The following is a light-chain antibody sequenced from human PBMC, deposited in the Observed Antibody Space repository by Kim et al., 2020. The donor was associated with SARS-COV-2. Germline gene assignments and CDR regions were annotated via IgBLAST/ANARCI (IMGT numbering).Light chain of an antibody. Sequence: APGERATLSCRGSQSVSINVAWYQHKPGHALRLLISAASSRAAGVPARFSGSGSGTDFTLTISSLQSEDSAVYYCQQYNIWPPDSFGQGTKVDIK. CDR1: QSVSIN. CDR3: QQYNIWPPDS. CDR2: AAS. V-gene: IGKV3-15*01. J-gene: IGKJ2*03.